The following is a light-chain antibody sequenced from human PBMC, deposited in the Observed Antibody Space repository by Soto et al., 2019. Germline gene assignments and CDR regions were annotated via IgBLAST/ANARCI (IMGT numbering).Light chain of an antibody. CDR2: KAS. CDR1: QTISSW. V-gene: IGKV1-5*03. Sequence: DIQSTHSLSTLSASVGDRVTITCRASQTISSWLVWYQQKPGKAPKLLIYKASTLKSGVPSRFSGSGSGTEFTLTISSLQPDDFATYYCQQDNSYSEAFGQGTKVDIK. CDR3: QQDNSYSEA. J-gene: IGKJ1*01.